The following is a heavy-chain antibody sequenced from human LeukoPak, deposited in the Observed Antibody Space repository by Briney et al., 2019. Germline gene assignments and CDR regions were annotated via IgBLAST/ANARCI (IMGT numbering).Heavy chain of an antibody. D-gene: IGHD3-3*02. J-gene: IGHJ4*02. Sequence: GASVKVSCKASGGTFSSYTISWVRQAPGQGLEWMGGIIPIIGTAKYAQKFQDRVTITADDSTTTSYMELSRLISEDTAVYYCATDVAGAFGTKALDSWGQGTLVTVSS. CDR2: IIPIIGTA. CDR1: GGTFSSYT. CDR3: ATDVAGAFGTKALDS. V-gene: IGHV1-69*13.